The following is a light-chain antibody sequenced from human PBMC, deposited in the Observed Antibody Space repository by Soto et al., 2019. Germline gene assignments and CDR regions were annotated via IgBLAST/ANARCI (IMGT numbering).Light chain of an antibody. J-gene: IGKJ1*01. V-gene: IGKV4-1*01. CDR1: QSVLHSSNNKNY. Sequence: DIVMTQSPDSLAVSLGERATINCKSSQSVLHSSNNKNYLAWYQQKPGQPPKLLIYWASTRESGVPDRFSGSGAGTDLTLSISSLQAEDVAVYYCQQYYIPWTFGQGTKVEIK. CDR2: WAS. CDR3: QQYYIPWT.